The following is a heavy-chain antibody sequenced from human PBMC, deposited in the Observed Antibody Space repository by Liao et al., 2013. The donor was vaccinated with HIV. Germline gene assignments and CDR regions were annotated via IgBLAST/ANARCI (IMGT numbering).Heavy chain of an antibody. Sequence: QVQLQESGPGLVKPSETLSLTCTVSGGSISSYYWSWIRQPAGKGLEWIGRIYTSGSTNYNPSLKSRVTMSVDTSKNQFSLKLSSVTAADTAVYYCARDCSGSCYSHYYYYMDVWGKGTTVTVSS. CDR3: ARDCSGSCYSHYYYYMDV. CDR2: IYTSGST. V-gene: IGHV4-4*07. J-gene: IGHJ6*03. CDR1: GGSISSYY. D-gene: IGHD2-15*01.